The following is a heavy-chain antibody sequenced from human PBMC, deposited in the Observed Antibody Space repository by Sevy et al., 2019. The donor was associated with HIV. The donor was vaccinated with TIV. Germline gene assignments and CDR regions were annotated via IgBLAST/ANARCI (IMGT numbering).Heavy chain of an antibody. CDR2: FAPEDGET. Sequence: ASVKVSCKVSGYTLTQLSMHWVRQAPGKGLEWMGSFAPEDGETLYAQKFHGRVTMTEDTSTDTAYMELRSLRSEDTAVYYCATIKDYYDSSGSPFDYWGQGTLVTVSS. J-gene: IGHJ4*02. V-gene: IGHV1-24*01. CDR1: GYTLTQLS. CDR3: ATIKDYYDSSGSPFDY. D-gene: IGHD3-22*01.